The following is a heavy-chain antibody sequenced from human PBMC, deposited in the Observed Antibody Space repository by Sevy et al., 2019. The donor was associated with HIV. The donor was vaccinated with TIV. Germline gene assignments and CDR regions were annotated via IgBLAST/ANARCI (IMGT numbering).Heavy chain of an antibody. Sequence: ASVKVSCKASGGTFSNYALSWVRQAPGQGLEWMGGIIPIFGTTNFAQTFQGRVTITADESTSTAYMELSSLRSADTAVYYCARTPLVRIPGATDLYFDNWGQGTLVTVSS. CDR3: ARTPLVRIPGATDLYFDN. CDR2: IIPIFGTT. J-gene: IGHJ4*02. D-gene: IGHD2-2*01. V-gene: IGHV1-69*13. CDR1: GGTFSNYA.